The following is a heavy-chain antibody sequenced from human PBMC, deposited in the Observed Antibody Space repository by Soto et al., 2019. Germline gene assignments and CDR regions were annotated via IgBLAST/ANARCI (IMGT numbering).Heavy chain of an antibody. Sequence: QVQLQESGPGLVTPSETLSLTCTVSGGTVSSGGYYWSWIRQPPGKGPEWIGYISSRGSANYNPSLKSRITISVDTSKNQFSLKLTSVTAADTAVYYCAMAGNYRYFDAWGQGTLVTVSS. J-gene: IGHJ4*02. CDR3: AMAGNYRYFDA. CDR1: GGTVSSGGYY. CDR2: ISSRGSA. V-gene: IGHV4-61*08. D-gene: IGHD1-7*01.